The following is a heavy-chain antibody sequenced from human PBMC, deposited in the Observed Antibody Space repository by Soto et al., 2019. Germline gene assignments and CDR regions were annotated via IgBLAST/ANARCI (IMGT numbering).Heavy chain of an antibody. CDR2: IKSDGSTT. V-gene: IGHV3-74*03. Sequence: EVQLVESGGALVQPGGSLRLSCEAPGFSLSGYWMHWIRQAPGKGLVWVSRIKSDGSTTMYADSVKGRFTISRDNAKNTLYLQMNSLSAEDTAVYYCARSDWFDPWGQGTLVTVSS. J-gene: IGHJ5*02. CDR1: GFSLSGYW. CDR3: ARSDWFDP.